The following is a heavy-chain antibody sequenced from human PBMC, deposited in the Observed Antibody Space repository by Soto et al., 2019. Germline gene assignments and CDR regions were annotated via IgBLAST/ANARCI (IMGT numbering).Heavy chain of an antibody. D-gene: IGHD3-10*01. CDR1: GFTFSSYG. Sequence: QVQMVESGGGVVQPGRSLRLSCVASGFTFSSYGVHWVRQAPGKGLEWVAVIWFDGSNEAYADSVKGRFTISRDNSKSTVYLQMNSLRAEDTAVYYCARACMGSYVCGDYWGQGTLVTVSA. CDR3: ARACMGSYVCGDY. J-gene: IGHJ4*02. CDR2: IWFDGSNE. V-gene: IGHV3-33*01.